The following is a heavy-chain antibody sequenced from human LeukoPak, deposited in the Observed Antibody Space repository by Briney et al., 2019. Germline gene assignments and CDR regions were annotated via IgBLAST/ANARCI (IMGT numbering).Heavy chain of an antibody. D-gene: IGHD3-9*01. Sequence: PGGSLRLSCAASGFSFSSYNMNWVRQAPGNGLEWVSSITMSSTYIYHADSVKGRFTISRDNAKNSLFLQMNSLRAEDTAVYYCARVLRDYYFDYWGQGTLVTVSS. CDR3: ARVLRDYYFDY. CDR1: GFSFSSYN. CDR2: ITMSSTYI. V-gene: IGHV3-21*01. J-gene: IGHJ4*02.